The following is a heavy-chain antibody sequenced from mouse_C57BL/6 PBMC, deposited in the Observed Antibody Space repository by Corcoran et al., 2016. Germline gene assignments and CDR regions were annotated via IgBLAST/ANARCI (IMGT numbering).Heavy chain of an antibody. Sequence: QVQLQQSGPELVKPGASVKISCKASGYTITDYYINWVKQRPGQGLEWIGWIFPGSGSTYYNEKFKGKATLTVDKSSSTAYMLLSSLTSEDSAVYVCARLGYYYGSSTFDYWGQGTTLTVSS. D-gene: IGHD1-1*01. CDR1: GYTITDYY. CDR2: IFPGSGST. CDR3: ARLGYYYGSSTFDY. V-gene: IGHV1-75*01. J-gene: IGHJ2*01.